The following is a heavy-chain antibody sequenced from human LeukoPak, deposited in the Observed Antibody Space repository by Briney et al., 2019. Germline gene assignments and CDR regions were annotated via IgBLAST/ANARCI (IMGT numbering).Heavy chain of an antibody. CDR2: ISGSGGST. J-gene: IGHJ6*03. CDR1: GFTFSSYA. D-gene: IGHD4-17*01. CDR3: AKREGSTVIPYYYYYMDV. V-gene: IGHV3-23*01. Sequence: PGGSLRLSCEASGFTFSSYAMSWVRQAPGKGLEWVSAISGSGGSTYYADSVKGRFTISRDNSKNTLYLQMNSLRAEDTAVYYCAKREGSTVIPYYYYYMDVWGKGTTVTVSS.